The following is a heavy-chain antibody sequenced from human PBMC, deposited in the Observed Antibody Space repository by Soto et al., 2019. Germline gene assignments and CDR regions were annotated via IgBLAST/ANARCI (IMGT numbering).Heavy chain of an antibody. CDR2: IDPHDSYT. CDR1: GYNFTNYW. V-gene: IGHV5-10-1*01. D-gene: IGHD6-6*01. CDR3: ARQGAARQQNWFDP. Sequence: PGESLKISCKASGYNFTNYWITWVRRVPGKGLEWMGRIDPHDSYTKYSPSFEGHVTLSVDKSIATASLQWHNLKASDTGIYYCARQGAARQQNWFDPWGQGTLVTVSS. J-gene: IGHJ5*02.